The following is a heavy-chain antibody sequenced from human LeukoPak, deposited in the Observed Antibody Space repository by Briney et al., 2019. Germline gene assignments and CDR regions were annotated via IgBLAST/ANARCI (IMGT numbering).Heavy chain of an antibody. CDR2: IYTSGST. CDR1: GGSISSGSYY. D-gene: IGHD5-18*01. Sequence: SQTLSLTCTVSGGSISSGSYYWSWIRQPAGKGLEWIGRIYTSGSTNYNPSLKSRVTISVDTSKNQFSLKLSSVTAADTAVYYCARGYSCGPVRGYYYSMDVWGKGPRSPSP. CDR3: ARGYSCGPVRGYYYSMDV. V-gene: IGHV4-61*02. J-gene: IGHJ6*03.